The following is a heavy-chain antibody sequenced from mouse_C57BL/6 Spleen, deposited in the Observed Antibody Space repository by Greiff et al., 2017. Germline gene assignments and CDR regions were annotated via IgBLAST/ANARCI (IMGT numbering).Heavy chain of an antibody. CDR2: IDPEDGET. CDR1: GFNIKDYY. V-gene: IGHV14-2*01. Sequence: DVKLQESGAELVKPGASVKLSCTASGFNIKDYYMHWVKQRTEQGLEWIGRIDPEDGETKYAPKFQGKATITADTSSNTAYLQLSSLTSEDTAVYYCAGYYQYYFDYWGQGTTLTVSS. CDR3: AGYYQYYFDY. J-gene: IGHJ2*01. D-gene: IGHD2-3*01.